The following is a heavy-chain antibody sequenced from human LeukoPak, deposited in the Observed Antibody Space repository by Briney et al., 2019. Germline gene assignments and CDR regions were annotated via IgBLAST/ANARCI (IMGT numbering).Heavy chain of an antibody. D-gene: IGHD5-24*01. V-gene: IGHV3-11*01. Sequence: GGSLRLSCAASGFTFSNYVMSWIRQAPGKGLEWVSYISSSGSTIYYADSVKGRFTISRDNAKNSLYLQMNSLRAEDTAVYYCARVRDGYNRPLDYWGQGTLVTVSS. J-gene: IGHJ4*02. CDR1: GFTFSNYV. CDR3: ARVRDGYNRPLDY. CDR2: ISSSGSTI.